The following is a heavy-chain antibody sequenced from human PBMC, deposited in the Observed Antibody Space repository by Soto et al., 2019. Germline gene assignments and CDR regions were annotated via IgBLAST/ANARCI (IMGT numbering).Heavy chain of an antibody. CDR3: AKEMTSGYYLFDY. D-gene: IGHD3-22*01. Sequence: GGSLRLSCAASGFTFISYAMSWVLQAPGKGLEWVSTISGSGGSTYYPDSVKGRFTISRDSSKNTVYLQMNSLRAEDAAVYYCAKEMTSGYYLFDYWGQGTLVTVPQ. V-gene: IGHV3-23*01. CDR2: ISGSGGST. CDR1: GFTFISYA. J-gene: IGHJ4*02.